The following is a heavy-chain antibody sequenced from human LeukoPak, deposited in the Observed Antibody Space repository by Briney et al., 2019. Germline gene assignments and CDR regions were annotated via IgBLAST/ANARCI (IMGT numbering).Heavy chain of an antibody. D-gene: IGHD2-21*02. Sequence: ASVRVSSKASGYTFTSFYMHWGRQAPVQGLEWVGIINPSGGSTSYAQKFQGRVTMTRDMSTSTVYMELSSLRSEDTAVYYCARAEYCGGDCYSSWFDPWGQGTLVTVSS. CDR3: ARAEYCGGDCYSSWFDP. V-gene: IGHV1-46*01. CDR1: GYTFTSFY. CDR2: INPSGGST. J-gene: IGHJ5*02.